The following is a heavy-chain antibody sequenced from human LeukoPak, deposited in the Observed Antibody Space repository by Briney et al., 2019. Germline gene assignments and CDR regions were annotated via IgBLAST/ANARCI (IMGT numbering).Heavy chain of an antibody. Sequence: KPSETLSLTCAVYGGSFSGYYWSWIRQPPGKGLEWIGEINHSGSTNYNPPLKSRVTISVDTSKNQFSLKLSSVTAADTAVYYCARGTVYSGYDRLGPPHAFDIWGQGTMVTVSS. CDR1: GGSFSGYY. V-gene: IGHV4-34*01. J-gene: IGHJ3*02. D-gene: IGHD5-12*01. CDR3: ARGTVYSGYDRLGPPHAFDI. CDR2: INHSGST.